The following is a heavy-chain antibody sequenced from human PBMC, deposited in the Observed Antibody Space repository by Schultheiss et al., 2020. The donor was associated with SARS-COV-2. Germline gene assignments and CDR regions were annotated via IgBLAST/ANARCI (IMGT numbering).Heavy chain of an antibody. Sequence: GGSLRLSCAASGFTFSSYAMSWVRQAPGKGLEWVSAISGSGGSTYYADSVKGRFTISRDNSKNTLYLQMNSLRAEDTAVYYCAKASGSGWYTGGAFDIWGQGTMVTVSS. V-gene: IGHV3-23*01. CDR3: AKASGSGWYTGGAFDI. D-gene: IGHD6-19*01. J-gene: IGHJ3*02. CDR1: GFTFSSYA. CDR2: ISGSGGST.